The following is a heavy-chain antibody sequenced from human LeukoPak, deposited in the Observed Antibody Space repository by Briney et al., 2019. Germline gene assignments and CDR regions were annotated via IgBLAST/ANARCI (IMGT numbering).Heavy chain of an antibody. CDR1: GFTFSSYA. CDR3: AKAQDYDRSGDYLHYSDS. CDR2: ISGSGGST. V-gene: IGHV3-23*01. J-gene: IGHJ4*02. D-gene: IGHD3-22*01. Sequence: GGSLRLSCAVSGFTFSSYAMSWVRQAPGKGLEWVAAISGSGGSTDYAGSVKGRFPISRDNSKNTLYLQVDSRRAEDTAVHYCAKAQDYDRSGDYLHYSDSWGQGTLVTVSS.